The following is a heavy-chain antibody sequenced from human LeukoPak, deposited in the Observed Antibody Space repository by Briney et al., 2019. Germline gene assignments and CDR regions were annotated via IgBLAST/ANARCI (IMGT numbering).Heavy chain of an antibody. D-gene: IGHD2-15*01. J-gene: IGHJ4*02. CDR2: IRSKAYGGTT. V-gene: IGHV3-49*04. Sequence: PGGSLRLSCTASGFTFGDYAMSWVRQAAGKGVEWVGFIRSKAYGGTTEYAASVKGRFTISRDDSKSIAYLQMNSLKTEDTAVYYCTRILGYCSGGSCPPAHYWGQGTLVTVSS. CDR3: TRILGYCSGGSCPPAHY. CDR1: GFTFGDYA.